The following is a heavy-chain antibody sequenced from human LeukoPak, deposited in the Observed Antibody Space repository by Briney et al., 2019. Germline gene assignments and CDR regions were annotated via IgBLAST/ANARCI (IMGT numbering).Heavy chain of an antibody. CDR3: ARGGYGDGDY. Sequence: GGSLRLSCAASGFTFRSYWMSWVRQAPGKGLEWVANIKRDGSEKYYVDSVKGRFSISRDNAKNSLYLQMNSLRDEDTAVYYCARGGYGDGDYWGQGTLVTVSS. V-gene: IGHV3-7*02. CDR2: IKRDGSEK. D-gene: IGHD4-17*01. J-gene: IGHJ4*02. CDR1: GFTFRSYW.